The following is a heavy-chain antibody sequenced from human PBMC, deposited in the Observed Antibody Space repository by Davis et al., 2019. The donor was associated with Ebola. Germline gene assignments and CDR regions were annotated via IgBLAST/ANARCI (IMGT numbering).Heavy chain of an antibody. V-gene: IGHV3-30*18. Sequence: PGGSLRLSCAASGFMFSTYGMHWVRQAPGKGLEWVAVISYDGNNKYYADSVKGRFTISRDNSKNTLFLQMNSLRAEDTAVYFCAKGHLALAVATYFDYWGQGTLVTASS. CDR3: AKGHLALAVATYFDY. CDR1: GFMFSTYG. D-gene: IGHD6-19*01. CDR2: ISYDGNNK. J-gene: IGHJ4*02.